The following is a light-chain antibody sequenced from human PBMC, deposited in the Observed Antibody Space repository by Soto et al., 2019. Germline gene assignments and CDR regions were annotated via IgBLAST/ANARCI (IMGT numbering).Light chain of an antibody. CDR2: DNN. Sequence: QSVLTQPPSVSGAPGRRVTISCTGSSSNIGAGYDVHWYQQLPGTVPKLLIYDNNKRPSGVPDRFSGSRSGTSASLAITGLQPEDEADYYCQSYDSSLSASVFGGGTQLTVL. CDR3: QSYDSSLSASV. V-gene: IGLV1-40*01. CDR1: SSNIGAGYD. J-gene: IGLJ7*01.